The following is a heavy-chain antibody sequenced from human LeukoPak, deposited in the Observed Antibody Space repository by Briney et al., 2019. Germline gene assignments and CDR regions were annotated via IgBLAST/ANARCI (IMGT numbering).Heavy chain of an antibody. V-gene: IGHV3-72*01. CDR3: VRVVTTRSGWYHFDN. J-gene: IGHJ4*02. D-gene: IGHD6-13*01. Sequence: PGGSLRLSCAGAGFSIADHHMDWVRQAPGTGLEWIGRSATAKPNSCTTQYAASVRCRFTISRDDSQNSLYLHLNSLKTEDTAVYYCVRVVTTRSGWYHFDNWGLGTLVSVSS. CDR1: GFSIADHH. CDR2: SATAKPNSCTT.